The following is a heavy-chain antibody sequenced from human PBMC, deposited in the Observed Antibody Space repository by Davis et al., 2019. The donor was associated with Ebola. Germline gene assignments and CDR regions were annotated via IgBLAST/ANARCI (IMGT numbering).Heavy chain of an antibody. J-gene: IGHJ6*02. Sequence: GGSLRLSCAASGFTSSSYDMHWVRQVTGKGLEWVSALGSTGATYYADSVKGRFTVSSESGKNSLFLEMNRLRAEDTAVYYCARLDPYGGAFPYYNFYGLDAWGQGTTVTVSS. CDR2: LGSTGAT. CDR1: GFTSSSYD. CDR3: ARLDPYGGAFPYYNFYGLDA. V-gene: IGHV3-13*01. D-gene: IGHD3-10*01.